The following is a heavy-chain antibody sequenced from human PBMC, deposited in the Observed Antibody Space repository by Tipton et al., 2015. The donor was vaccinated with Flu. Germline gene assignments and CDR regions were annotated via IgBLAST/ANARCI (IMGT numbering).Heavy chain of an antibody. J-gene: IGHJ6*02. Sequence: RSLRLSCAASGFTFSSYAMHWVRQAPGKGLEWVAVISYDGSNKYYADSVKGRFTISRDNSKNTLYLQMNSLRAEDTAVYYCARVEDGYNYLTYYYYGMDVWGQGTTVTVSS. CDR3: ARVEDGYNYLTYYYYGMDV. D-gene: IGHD5-24*01. CDR1: GFTFSSYA. CDR2: ISYDGSNK. V-gene: IGHV3-30-3*01.